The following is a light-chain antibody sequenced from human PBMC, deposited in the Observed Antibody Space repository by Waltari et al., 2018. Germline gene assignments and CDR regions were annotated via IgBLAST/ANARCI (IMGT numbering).Light chain of an antibody. J-gene: IGKJ1*01. CDR2: DAS. CDR3: QKYVNLPAT. V-gene: IGKV3-20*01. CDR1: QSVGKY. Sequence: EIVLTQSPGPLSLSPGARATLSCRASQSVGKYLAWYQQKPGQAPRLLIYDASTRATGIPDRFSGSGSGTDFSLTISRLEPEDFAVYYCQKYVNLPATFGQGTKVEI.